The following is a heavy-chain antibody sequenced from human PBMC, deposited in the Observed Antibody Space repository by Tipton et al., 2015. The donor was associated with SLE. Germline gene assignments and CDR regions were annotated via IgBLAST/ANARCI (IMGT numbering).Heavy chain of an antibody. CDR1: GFTFSNYE. CDR3: ARALDSSGYSLYYFYRDV. Sequence: SLRLSCAASGFTFSNYEMNWVRQAPGKGLEWVSYISGSGHTIYYADSVKGRFSISRDNAENALNLQMNILRDEDTAVYYCARALDSSGYSLYYFYRDVWGKGTTGTVSS. D-gene: IGHD3-22*01. CDR2: ISGSGHTI. J-gene: IGHJ6*03. V-gene: IGHV3-48*03.